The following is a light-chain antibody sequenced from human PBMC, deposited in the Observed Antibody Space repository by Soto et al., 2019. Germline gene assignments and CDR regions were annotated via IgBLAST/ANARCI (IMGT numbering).Light chain of an antibody. CDR3: MQGTHWPWT. V-gene: IGKV2-30*01. CDR1: QSLVYSDGNTY. Sequence: VVMTQSPLSLPVTLGQPASISCRSSQSLVYSDGNTYLTWFQQRPGQSPRRLIYKVSNRDSGVPDRFSGSGAGTDFTLKISRVEAEDVADYYCMQGTHWPWTFGQGTKVEIK. J-gene: IGKJ1*01. CDR2: KVS.